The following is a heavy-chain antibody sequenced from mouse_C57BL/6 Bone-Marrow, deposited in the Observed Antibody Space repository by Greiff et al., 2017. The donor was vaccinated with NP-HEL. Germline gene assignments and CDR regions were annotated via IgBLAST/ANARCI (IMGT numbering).Heavy chain of an antibody. CDR3: ARSIYYDYADDPFYGMDY. CDR1: GFTFTDYY. V-gene: IGHV7-3*01. Sequence: EVKLVESGGGLVQPGGSLSLSCAASGFTFTDYYMSWVRQPPGKALEWVGFIRNKANGYTIEYSASVKGRFTISRDNSQSILYLQMNPLRAEDSATYYCARSIYYDYADDPFYGMDYWGQGTSVTVSS. D-gene: IGHD2-4*01. J-gene: IGHJ4*01. CDR2: IRNKANGYTI.